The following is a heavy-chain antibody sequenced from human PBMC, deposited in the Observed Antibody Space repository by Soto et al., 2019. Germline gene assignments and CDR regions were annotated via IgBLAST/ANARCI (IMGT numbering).Heavy chain of an antibody. CDR1: GYIFTSYW. D-gene: IGHD2-2*01. CDR2: IDPSDSYT. CDR3: VRLGCRTTSCSYNGFDP. J-gene: IGHJ5*02. Sequence: AESLKISCKGSGYIFTSYWINWVRQMPGKGLERMGRIDPSDSYTDYSTSFQGHVTTSADNSITTAYLQWSSRKASATAMYYWVRLGCRTTSCSYNGFDPWGQGTLVTVSS. V-gene: IGHV5-10-1*01.